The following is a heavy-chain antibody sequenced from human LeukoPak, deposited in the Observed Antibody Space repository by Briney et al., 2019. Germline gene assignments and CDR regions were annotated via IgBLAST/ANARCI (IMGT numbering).Heavy chain of an antibody. J-gene: IGHJ4*02. CDR3: ARALIAARPKDGY. V-gene: IGHV3-30*02. Sequence: GGSLRLSCAASGFTFSSYGMHWVRQAPGKGLEWVAFIRYDGSNKYYADSVKGRFTISRDNSKNTLYLQMNSLRAEDTAVYYCARALIAARPKDGYWGQGTLVTVSS. CDR1: GFTFSSYG. CDR2: IRYDGSNK. D-gene: IGHD6-6*01.